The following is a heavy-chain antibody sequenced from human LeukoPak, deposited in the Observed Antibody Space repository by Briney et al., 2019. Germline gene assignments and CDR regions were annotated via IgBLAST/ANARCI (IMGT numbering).Heavy chain of an antibody. Sequence: SETLSLTCAVYGGSFSGYYWSWIRQPPGEGLEWIGEINHSGSTNYNPSLKSRVTISVDTSKNQFSLKLSSVTAADTAVYYCARALIMITFGGVIWFDPWGQGTLVTVSS. CDR2: INHSGST. CDR1: GGSFSGYY. D-gene: IGHD3-16*01. J-gene: IGHJ5*02. V-gene: IGHV4-34*01. CDR3: ARALIMITFGGVIWFDP.